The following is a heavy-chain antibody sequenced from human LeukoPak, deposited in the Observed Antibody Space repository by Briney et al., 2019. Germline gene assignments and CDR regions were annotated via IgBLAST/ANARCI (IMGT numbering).Heavy chain of an antibody. D-gene: IGHD1-26*01. CDR3: ARGLVGATLYFDY. J-gene: IGHJ4*02. CDR1: GFTVSSNY. V-gene: IGHV3-66*01. Sequence: GGSLRLSGAASGFTVSSNYMSWVRQAPGKGLEWVSVIYSGGSTYYADSVKGRFTISRDNSKNTLYLQMNSLRAEDTAVYYCARGLVGATLYFDYWGQGTLVTVSS. CDR2: IYSGGST.